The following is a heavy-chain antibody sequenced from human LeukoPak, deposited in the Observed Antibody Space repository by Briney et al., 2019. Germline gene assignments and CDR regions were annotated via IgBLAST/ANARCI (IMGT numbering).Heavy chain of an antibody. CDR1: GFTFSSYA. CDR3: ASRSISLNWYFDL. Sequence: PGGSLRLSYAASGFTFSSYAMTWVRQAPGKGLEWVSRISGNGGDTYYADSVKGRFTISRDNSKETLYLQMNSLRAEDTAVYYCASRSISLNWYFDLWGRGTLVTVSS. CDR2: ISGNGGDT. J-gene: IGHJ2*01. D-gene: IGHD2-2*01. V-gene: IGHV3-23*01.